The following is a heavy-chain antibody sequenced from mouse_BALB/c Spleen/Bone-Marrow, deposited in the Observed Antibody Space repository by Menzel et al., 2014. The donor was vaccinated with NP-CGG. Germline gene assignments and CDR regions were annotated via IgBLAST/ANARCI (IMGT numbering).Heavy chain of an antibody. CDR1: GYTFSSYW. Sequence: VQRVESGAELMKPGASVKISCKATGYTFSSYWIEWVKQRPGHGLEWIGEILPGSGSTNYNEKFKGKATFTADTSSNTANMQLSSLTSEDSAVYYCAREDGLWYFDVWGAGTTVTVSS. D-gene: IGHD1-1*01. CDR2: ILPGSGST. J-gene: IGHJ1*01. V-gene: IGHV1-9*01. CDR3: AREDGLWYFDV.